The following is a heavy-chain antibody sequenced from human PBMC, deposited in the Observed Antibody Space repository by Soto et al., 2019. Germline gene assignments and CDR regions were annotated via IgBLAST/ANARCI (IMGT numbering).Heavy chain of an antibody. CDR3: ASNNRMTTVTTGFDY. Sequence: VQLVESGGGVVQPGRSLRLSCVASGFNFSSYWMHWVRQAPGKGLVWVSRINSDGSSTSYADSVKGRFTISRDNAKNTLYLQMNSLRAEDTAMYYCASNNRMTTVTTGFDYWGQGTLVTVSS. CDR2: INSDGSST. CDR1: GFNFSSYW. J-gene: IGHJ4*02. D-gene: IGHD4-17*01. V-gene: IGHV3-74*02.